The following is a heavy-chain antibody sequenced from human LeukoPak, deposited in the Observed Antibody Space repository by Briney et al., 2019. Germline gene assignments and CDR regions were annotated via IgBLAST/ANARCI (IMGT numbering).Heavy chain of an antibody. CDR3: ARGRRKIVVGTAYDY. J-gene: IGHJ4*02. CDR2: INHSGST. D-gene: IGHD3-22*01. V-gene: IGHV4-34*01. Sequence: SETLSLTCAVYGGSFSGYYWSWIRQPPGKGLEWIGEINHSGSTNYNPSLKSRVTISVDTSKNQFSLKLSSVTAADTAVYYCARGRRKIVVGTAYDYWGQGTLVTVSS. CDR1: GGSFSGYY.